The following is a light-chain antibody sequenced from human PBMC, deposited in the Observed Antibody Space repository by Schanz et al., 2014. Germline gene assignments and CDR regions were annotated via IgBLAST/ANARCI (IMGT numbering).Light chain of an antibody. CDR2: DVS. J-gene: IGLJ2*01. CDR1: SSDVGGYNY. Sequence: QSALTQPASVSASPGQSITISCTGTSSDVGGYNYVSWYQQYPGKAPKLIIYDVSNRPSGVSNRFSGSRSGNTASLTISGLQTEDEADYYCCSYAVVTSVIFGGGTKLTVL. V-gene: IGLV2-14*01. CDR3: CSYAVVTSVI.